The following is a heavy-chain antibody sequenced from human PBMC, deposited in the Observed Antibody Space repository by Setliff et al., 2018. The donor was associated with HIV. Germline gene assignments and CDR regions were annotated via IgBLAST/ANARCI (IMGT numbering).Heavy chain of an antibody. CDR1: GGSISSSTYY. J-gene: IGHJ5*02. V-gene: IGHV4-39*01. Sequence: PSETLSLTCSVSGGSISSSTYYWGWIRQPPGKGLEWIGDIFYTGNTYYNPSLQSRVAISVDTSENQFSLKLNSVTAADTAVYYCARRGRDGVLIVFATGFDPWGQGTQGTVSS. CDR3: ARRGRDGVLIVFATGFDP. CDR2: IFYTGNT. D-gene: IGHD2-8*01.